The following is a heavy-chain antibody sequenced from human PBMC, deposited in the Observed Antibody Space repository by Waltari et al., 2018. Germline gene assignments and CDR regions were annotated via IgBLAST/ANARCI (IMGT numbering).Heavy chain of an antibody. D-gene: IGHD1-26*01. CDR2: IKQDGSEK. V-gene: IGHV3-7*01. CDR3: ARESGSYGLAFDI. J-gene: IGHJ3*02. Sequence: EVQLVESGGGLVQPGGSLRLSCAASGFTFSSYWMSWVSQAPGKGLEWVANIKQDGSEKYYVDSVKGRFTISRDNAKNSLYLQMNSLRAEDTAVYYCARESGSYGLAFDIWGQGTMVTVSS. CDR1: GFTFSSYW.